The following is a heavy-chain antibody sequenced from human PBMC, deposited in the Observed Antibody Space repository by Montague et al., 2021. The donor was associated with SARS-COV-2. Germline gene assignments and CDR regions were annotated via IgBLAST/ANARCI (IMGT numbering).Heavy chain of an antibody. J-gene: IGHJ3*02. Sequence: TLSLTCTVSGGSISSGGYYWSWIRQHPRKGLEWIGYIYYSGSTYYNPSLKSRVTISVDTSKNQFSLKLSSVTAADTAVYYCARVRITMIVVVDGFDIWGQGTMVTVSS. V-gene: IGHV4-31*03. D-gene: IGHD3-22*01. CDR1: GGSISSGGYY. CDR2: IYYSGST. CDR3: ARVRITMIVVVDGFDI.